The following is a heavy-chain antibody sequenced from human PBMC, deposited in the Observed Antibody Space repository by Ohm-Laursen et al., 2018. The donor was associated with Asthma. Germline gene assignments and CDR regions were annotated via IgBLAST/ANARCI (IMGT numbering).Heavy chain of an antibody. CDR3: AKYADDSSGYSIDY. Sequence: SLRLSCAASGFTFSSYAMNWVRQAPGKGLEWVSGLSPTGRATNYADSVKGRFTISRDNSKNTLYLQMNSLRAEDTAVYYCAKYADDSSGYSIDYWGQGTLVTVSS. J-gene: IGHJ4*02. CDR2: LSPTGRAT. CDR1: GFTFSSYA. D-gene: IGHD3-22*01. V-gene: IGHV3-23*01.